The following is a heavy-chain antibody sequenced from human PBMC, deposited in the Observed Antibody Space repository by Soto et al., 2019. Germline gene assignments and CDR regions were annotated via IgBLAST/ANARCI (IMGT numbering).Heavy chain of an antibody. Sequence: SETLSLTCTVSDGSIISHSWNWIRQPPGRGLEWIGYVYSSGSTKYNPSLESRVTISVDTSKNQFSLKLSSVTAADTAVYYCARTRRITMVRGVMRWFDRWGQGTLVTVSS. V-gene: IGHV4-59*11. D-gene: IGHD3-10*01. J-gene: IGHJ5*02. CDR1: DGSIISHS. CDR2: VYSSGST. CDR3: ARTRRITMVRGVMRWFDR.